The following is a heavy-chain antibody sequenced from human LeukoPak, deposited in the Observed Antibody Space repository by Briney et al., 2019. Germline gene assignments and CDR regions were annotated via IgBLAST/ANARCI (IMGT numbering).Heavy chain of an antibody. CDR1: VGTSSSYA. V-gene: IGHV1-69*04. J-gene: IGHJ3*02. Sequence: ASVKVSCKASVGTSSSYAISWVRQAPGQGLEWMGRIIPILGIANYAQKFQGRVTITADKSTSTAYMELSSLRSEDTAVYYCAREGYYGSGSYYPSAFDIWGQGTMVTVSS. CDR2: IIPILGIA. D-gene: IGHD3-10*01. CDR3: AREGYYGSGSYYPSAFDI.